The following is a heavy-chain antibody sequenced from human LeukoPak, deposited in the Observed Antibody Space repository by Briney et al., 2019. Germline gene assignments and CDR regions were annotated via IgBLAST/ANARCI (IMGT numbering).Heavy chain of an antibody. J-gene: IGHJ5*02. CDR3: ARVTMVAGASYNWFVV. CDR2: IWSDGSNK. CDR1: GSTFSNYG. V-gene: IGHV3-33*01. D-gene: IGHD2-15*01. Sequence: GGSLRLSCAASGSTFSNYGMHWVRQAPGKGLEWVAVIWSDGSNKHYADSARGRFTISRDNSRNTLYLQMNSLRAEDTAVYYCARVTMVAGASYNWFVVWGQGTLVTVST.